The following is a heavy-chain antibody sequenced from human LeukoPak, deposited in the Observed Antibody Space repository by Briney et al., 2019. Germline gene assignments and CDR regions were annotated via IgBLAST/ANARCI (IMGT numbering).Heavy chain of an antibody. Sequence: SGTLSLTCTVSGGSITTDIYSWGWIRQPPGKGLGWIGSIFYRGSTYFYPSLKSRVTISVDTSKNQFSLTLSSVTATDTAVYYCARTVPSVVGAPRAFDFWGQGTLVTVSS. CDR3: ARTVPSVVGAPRAFDF. CDR2: IFYRGST. D-gene: IGHD1-26*01. J-gene: IGHJ4*02. V-gene: IGHV4-39*01. CDR1: GGSITTDIYS.